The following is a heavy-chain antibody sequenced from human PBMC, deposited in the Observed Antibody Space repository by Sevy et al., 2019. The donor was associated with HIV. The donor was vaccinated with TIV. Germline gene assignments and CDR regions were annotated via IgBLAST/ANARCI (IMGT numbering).Heavy chain of an antibody. Sequence: GGSLRLSCAASGFTFSSYAMSWVRQAPGKGLEWDSAISGSGGSTYYADSVKGRFTISRDNSKNTLYLQMNSLRAEDTAVYYCAKDTAVAGKLHWYFDLWGRGTLVTVSS. CDR3: AKDTAVAGKLHWYFDL. CDR2: ISGSGGST. D-gene: IGHD6-19*01. J-gene: IGHJ2*01. V-gene: IGHV3-23*01. CDR1: GFTFSSYA.